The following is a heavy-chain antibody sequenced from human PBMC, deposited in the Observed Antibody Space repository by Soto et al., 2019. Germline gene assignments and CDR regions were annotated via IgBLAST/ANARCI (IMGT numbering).Heavy chain of an antibody. D-gene: IGHD2-15*01. Sequence: QVQLVQSGAEVKKPGSSVKVSCKASGGTFSSYAISWVRQAPGQGLEWMGGIIPIFGTANYAQKFQGRVTITADESTSKAYMGLSSLRSEDTAVYYCARTSLRAGYSILPFDYWGQGTLVTVSS. CDR2: IIPIFGTA. J-gene: IGHJ4*02. CDR3: ARTSLRAGYSILPFDY. V-gene: IGHV1-69*01. CDR1: GGTFSSYA.